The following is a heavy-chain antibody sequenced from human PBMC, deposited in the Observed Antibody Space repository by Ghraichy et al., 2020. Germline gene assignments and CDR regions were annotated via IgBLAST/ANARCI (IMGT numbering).Heavy chain of an antibody. CDR2: IYSDGTT. J-gene: IGHJ4*02. CDR1: GGSINFSQ. CDR3: ARENPYSKGWYRSFDF. D-gene: IGHD6-19*01. Sequence: SQTPSLTCSVSGGSINFSQWTWIRQPAGKGLEWVGRIYSDGTTNHNSSLESRVSMSIDTSKNQFSLKLSSVTAADTAVYFCARENPYSKGWYRSFDFWGQGIMVTVSS. V-gene: IGHV4-4*07.